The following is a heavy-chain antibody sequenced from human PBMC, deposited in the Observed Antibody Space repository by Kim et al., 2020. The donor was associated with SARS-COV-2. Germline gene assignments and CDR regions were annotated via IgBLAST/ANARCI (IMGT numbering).Heavy chain of an antibody. Sequence: GGSLRLSCVASGFTFSDYYMTWIRQAPGEGLECISYISSSGTYTIYADSVKGRFTISRDNAKNSLYLQMNSLRAEDTAVYYCARVSVGSSSWYYFDYWGQGTLVTVSS. CDR3: ARVSVGSSSWYYFDY. D-gene: IGHD6-13*01. CDR2: ISSSGTYT. J-gene: IGHJ4*02. CDR1: GFTFSDYY. V-gene: IGHV3-11*05.